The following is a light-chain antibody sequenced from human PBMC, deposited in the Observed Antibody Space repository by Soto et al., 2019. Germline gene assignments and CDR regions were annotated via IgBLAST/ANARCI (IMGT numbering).Light chain of an antibody. CDR2: AAS. CDR1: QVITND. J-gene: IGKJ4*01. V-gene: IGKV1-6*01. CDR3: IQDYNYPLT. Sequence: IQMTQSPSSLSASVGDRLSITCRASQVITNDLGWYQQKPGKAPKRLIYAASTLQSGVPSRFSGSGSGTDFTLTISSLQPEDFATYYCIQDYNYPLTFGGGTKVDIK.